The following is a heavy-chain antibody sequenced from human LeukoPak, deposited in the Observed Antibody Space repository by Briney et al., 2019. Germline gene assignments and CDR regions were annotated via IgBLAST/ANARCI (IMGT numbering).Heavy chain of an antibody. Sequence: GGSLRLSCAASGFTFSSYWMTWVRLAPGKGLEWVANIKQDGSEQYYVDSVKGRFTISRDNAKNSMSLQMNSLGADDTAVYYCAGAETAAATWRYWGQGTLVTVSS. CDR1: GFTFSSYW. D-gene: IGHD6-13*01. V-gene: IGHV3-7*03. J-gene: IGHJ4*02. CDR3: AGAETAAATWRY. CDR2: IKQDGSEQ.